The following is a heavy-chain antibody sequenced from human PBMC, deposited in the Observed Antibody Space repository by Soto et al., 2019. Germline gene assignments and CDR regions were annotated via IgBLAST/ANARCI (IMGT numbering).Heavy chain of an antibody. V-gene: IGHV4-4*02. CDR2: LHHGGST. J-gene: IGHJ4*02. CDR3: TKNSAYALDY. Sequence: PSETLSLTCDVSRYSINNNNWWSWVRQPPGGGLEWIGELHHGGSTHYNPSLESRATFSVDISKNQFFLKLSSVTAADTAVYYCTKNSAYALDYWGQGTLVTVSS. CDR1: RYSINNNNW. D-gene: IGHD5-12*01.